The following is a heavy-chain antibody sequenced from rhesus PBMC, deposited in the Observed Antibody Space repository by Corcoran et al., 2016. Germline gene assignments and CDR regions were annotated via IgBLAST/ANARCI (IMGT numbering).Heavy chain of an antibody. Sequence: EVQLVETGGGLVQPGGSLKLSCAASGFTFSSYGMSWVRQAPGKGLEWVAAINSGGGSTYYADSVKVRFTISRDNSKNTLSLQMNSLRAEDTAVYYCAKSRGSYYGLDSWGQGVVVTVSS. CDR3: AKSRGSYYGLDS. CDR1: GFTFSSYG. V-gene: IGHV3S5*01. J-gene: IGHJ6*01. CDR2: INSGGGST.